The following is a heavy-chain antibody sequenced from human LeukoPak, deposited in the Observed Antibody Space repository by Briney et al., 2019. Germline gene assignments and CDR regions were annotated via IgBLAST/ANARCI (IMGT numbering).Heavy chain of an antibody. Sequence: GGSLRLSCAASGFTFSSYAMSWVRQAPGKGLEWVSAISGSGGSTYPADSVKGRFTISRDNSQDTLYLQMNGLRAEDTAVYYCAKAPRAAAGTYNGMDVWGQGTTVTVSS. CDR3: AKAPRAAAGTYNGMDV. CDR1: GFTFSSYA. V-gene: IGHV3-23*01. D-gene: IGHD6-13*01. J-gene: IGHJ6*02. CDR2: ISGSGGST.